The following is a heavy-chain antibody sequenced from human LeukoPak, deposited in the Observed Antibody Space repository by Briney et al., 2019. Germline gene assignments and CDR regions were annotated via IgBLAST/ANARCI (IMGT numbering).Heavy chain of an antibody. J-gene: IGHJ4*02. D-gene: IGHD3-3*01. Sequence: SETLSLTCTVSGGSLNNYYWSWIRQPPGKGLEWIGYIYYSGSTNYNPSLKSRVTISVDTSKNQFSLKLSSVTAADTAVYYCARGAQGYDFWSGYYTFFDYWGQGTLVTVSS. CDR3: ARGAQGYDFWSGYYTFFDY. V-gene: IGHV4-59*01. CDR1: GGSLNNYY. CDR2: IYYSGST.